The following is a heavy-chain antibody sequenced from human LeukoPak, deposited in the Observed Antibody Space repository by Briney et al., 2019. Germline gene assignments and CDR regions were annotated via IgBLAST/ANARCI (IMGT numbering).Heavy chain of an antibody. Sequence: PGRSLRLSCAVSGFTFSNYAMHWVRQAPGKGLEWVALISYDGSNEYYADSVKGRFTISRDNSKSTLYLQMNSLRPEDTAVYYCAKDWARNIFDSPYYYGMDVWGQGTTVTVSS. V-gene: IGHV3-30*18. D-gene: IGHD3-16*01. CDR1: GFTFSNYA. J-gene: IGHJ6*02. CDR2: ISYDGSNE. CDR3: AKDWARNIFDSPYYYGMDV.